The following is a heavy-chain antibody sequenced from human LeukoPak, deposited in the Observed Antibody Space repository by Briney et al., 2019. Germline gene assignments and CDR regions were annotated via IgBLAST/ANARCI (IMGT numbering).Heavy chain of an antibody. D-gene: IGHD3-9*01. CDR2: MNPNSGNT. V-gene: IGHV1-8*02. Sequence: ASVKVSCKASGYTFTSYGISWVRQATGQGLEWMGWMNPNSGNTGYAQKFQGRVTMTRNTSISTAYMELSSLRSEDTAVYYCARGVTYYDILTGYYVYWGQGTLVTVSS. J-gene: IGHJ4*02. CDR3: ARGVTYYDILTGYYVY. CDR1: GYTFTSYG.